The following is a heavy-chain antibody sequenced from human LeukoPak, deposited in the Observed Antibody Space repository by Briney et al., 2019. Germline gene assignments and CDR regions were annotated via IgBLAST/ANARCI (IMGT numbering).Heavy chain of an antibody. Sequence: SGPALVKPTQTLTLTCTFSGFSLSTSGMCVSWIRQPPEKALEWLALSDWDDDKYYSTSLKTRLTISKDTSKNQVVLTMTNMDPVDTATYYCARIWYYYDSSGSRYYYGMDVWGQGTTVTVSS. J-gene: IGHJ6*02. V-gene: IGHV2-70*01. CDR1: GFSLSTSGMC. D-gene: IGHD3-22*01. CDR2: SDWDDDK. CDR3: ARIWYYYDSSGSRYYYGMDV.